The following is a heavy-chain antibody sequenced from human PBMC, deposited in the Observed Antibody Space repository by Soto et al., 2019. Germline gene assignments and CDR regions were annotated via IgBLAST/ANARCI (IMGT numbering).Heavy chain of an antibody. V-gene: IGHV3-33*01. J-gene: IGHJ4*02. D-gene: IGHD2-8*01. Sequence: QVQLVESGGGVVQPGRSLRLSCAASGFTFSSYGMHWVRQAPGKGLEWVAVIWYDGSNKYYADSVKGRFTISRDNSKNTLYLQMNSLRAEDTAVYYCARALTRIVLTIGYWGQGTLVTVSS. CDR2: IWYDGSNK. CDR1: GFTFSSYG. CDR3: ARALTRIVLTIGY.